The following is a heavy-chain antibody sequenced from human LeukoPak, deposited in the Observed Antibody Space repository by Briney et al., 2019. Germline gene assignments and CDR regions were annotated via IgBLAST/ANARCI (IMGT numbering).Heavy chain of an antibody. CDR3: ARAPTHSIVVVPAATPELRQAGGYFDY. D-gene: IGHD2-2*01. Sequence: SETLSLTCAVYGGSFSGYYWSWIRQPPGKGLEWIGEINHSGSTNYNPSLKSRVTISVDTSKNQFSLKLSSVTAADTAVYYCARAPTHSIVVVPAATPELRQAGGYFDYWGQGTLVTVSS. CDR1: GGSFSGYY. V-gene: IGHV4-34*01. J-gene: IGHJ4*02. CDR2: INHSGST.